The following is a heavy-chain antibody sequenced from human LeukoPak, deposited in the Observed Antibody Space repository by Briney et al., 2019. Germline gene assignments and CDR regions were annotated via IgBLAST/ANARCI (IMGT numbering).Heavy chain of an antibody. Sequence: PGGSLRLSCAASGFSFSSYGMHWVRQAQGKGLEWVAFIRYDGSNKYYADSVKGRFTIFRDNSKNTLYLQMNSLRAEDTAVYYCAKETIGQQLAGYWGQGTLVTVSS. D-gene: IGHD6-13*01. CDR1: GFSFSSYG. CDR3: AKETIGQQLAGY. J-gene: IGHJ4*02. V-gene: IGHV3-30*02. CDR2: IRYDGSNK.